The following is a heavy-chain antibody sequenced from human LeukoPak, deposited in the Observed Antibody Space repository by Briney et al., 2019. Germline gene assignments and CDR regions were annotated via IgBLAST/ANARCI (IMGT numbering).Heavy chain of an antibody. V-gene: IGHV4-59*08. J-gene: IGHJ4*02. CDR3: ARHGYSYGFDY. Sequence: SETLSLTCTVTGGSISSHYWRWIRQPPGKGLEWIGYIYYSGSTNYNPSLKSRVTISVDTSKNQFSLKLSSVTAADTAVYYCARHGYSYGFDYWGQGTLVTVSS. CDR2: IYYSGST. D-gene: IGHD5-18*01. CDR1: GGSISSHY.